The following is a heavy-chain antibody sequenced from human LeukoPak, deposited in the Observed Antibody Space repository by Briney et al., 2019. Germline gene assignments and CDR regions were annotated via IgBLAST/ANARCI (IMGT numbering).Heavy chain of an antibody. V-gene: IGHV3-30*18. CDR1: GFTFSSYG. D-gene: IGHD2-15*01. Sequence: PGRSLRLSCAASGFTFSSYGMHWVRQAPGKGLEWVAVISYDGSNKYYADSVKGRFTISRDNSKNTLYLRMNSLRAEDTAVYYCAKDRPYCSGGSCYSGDPYYFDYWGQGTLVTVSS. CDR3: AKDRPYCSGGSCYSGDPYYFDY. J-gene: IGHJ4*02. CDR2: ISYDGSNK.